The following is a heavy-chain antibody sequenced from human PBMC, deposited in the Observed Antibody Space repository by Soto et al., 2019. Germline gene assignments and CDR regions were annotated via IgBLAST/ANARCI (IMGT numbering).Heavy chain of an antibody. J-gene: IGHJ4*02. V-gene: IGHV3-66*01. D-gene: IGHD4-4*01. CDR1: GFIVSTSY. CDR2: IYNDGST. Sequence: EVQLVESGGGLVQPGGYLRLSCAASGFIVSTSYMSWVRQAPGKGREWVSIIYNDGSTYYADSVKGRFTVSRDDSKNTLYREILSLRAEDTAVYYCARDSYTRYWGQGTLVTVSS. CDR3: ARDSYTRY.